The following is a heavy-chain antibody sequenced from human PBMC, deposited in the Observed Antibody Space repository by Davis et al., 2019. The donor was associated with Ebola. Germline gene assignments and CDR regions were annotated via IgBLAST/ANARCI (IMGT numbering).Heavy chain of an antibody. V-gene: IGHV1-2*06. Sequence: ASVKVSCKASGYTFTGYYMQWVRQAPGQGLEWMGRINPNSGGTNYAQKFQGRVTMTRDTSISTAYMELSRLRSEDTAVYYCARDSEEQWVGHLGWFDPWGQGTLVTVSS. CDR3: ARDSEEQWVGHLGWFDP. J-gene: IGHJ5*02. D-gene: IGHD6-19*01. CDR2: INPNSGGT. CDR1: GYTFTGYY.